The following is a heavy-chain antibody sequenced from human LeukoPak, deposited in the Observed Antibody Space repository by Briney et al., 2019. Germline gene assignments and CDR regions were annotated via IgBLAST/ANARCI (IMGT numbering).Heavy chain of an antibody. D-gene: IGHD3-9*01. V-gene: IGHV1-46*01. CDR1: GYTFTSYY. CDR3: ARAGLRYFDWLVY. Sequence: ASVKVSCKASGYTFTSYYMHWVRQAPGQGLEWMGIINPSGGSTSYAQKSQGRVTMTRDTSISTAYMELSRLRSDDTAVYYCARAGLRYFDWLVYWGQGTLVTVSS. J-gene: IGHJ4*02. CDR2: INPSGGST.